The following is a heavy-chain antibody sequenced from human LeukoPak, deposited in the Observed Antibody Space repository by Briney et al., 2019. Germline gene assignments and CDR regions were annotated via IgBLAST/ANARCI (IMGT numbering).Heavy chain of an antibody. D-gene: IGHD1-1*01. V-gene: IGHV3-33*06. J-gene: IGHJ4*02. CDR2: IWSDGSNK. CDR3: AKILPMNENFDY. Sequence: PGRSLRLSCAASGFTFSTYGMHWVRQAPGKGLEWVAVIWSDGSNKYYADSVKGRFTISRDNSKNTLYLQMNSLRAEDTAVYYCAKILPMNENFDYWGQGTLVTVSS. CDR1: GFTFSTYG.